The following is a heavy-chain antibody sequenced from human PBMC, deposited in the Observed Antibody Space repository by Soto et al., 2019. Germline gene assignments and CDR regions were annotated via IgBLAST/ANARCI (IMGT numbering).Heavy chain of an antibody. CDR1: GFTFSSYS. Sequence: GGSLRLSCAASGFTFSSYSMNWVRQAPGKGLEWVSYISSSSSTIYYADSVKGRFTISRDNAKNSLYLQMNSLRAEDTAVYYCARDTTPKYSSSTMGYMDVWGKGTTVTVSS. V-gene: IGHV3-48*01. D-gene: IGHD6-6*01. CDR2: ISSSSSTI. CDR3: ARDTTPKYSSSTMGYMDV. J-gene: IGHJ6*03.